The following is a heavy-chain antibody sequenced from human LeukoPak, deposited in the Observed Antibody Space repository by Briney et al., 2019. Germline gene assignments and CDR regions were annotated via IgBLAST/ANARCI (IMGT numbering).Heavy chain of an antibody. CDR1: GFTFSSYA. CDR2: ISGSGGST. Sequence: GGSLRLSCAASGFTFSSYAMSWVRQAPGKGLEWVSAISGSGGSTYYADSVKGRFTISRDNSKNTLYLPMNSLRAEDTAVYYCASRSYYDSSGYYLGSYYYYMDVWGKGTTVTVSS. V-gene: IGHV3-23*01. D-gene: IGHD3-22*01. CDR3: ASRSYYDSSGYYLGSYYYYMDV. J-gene: IGHJ6*03.